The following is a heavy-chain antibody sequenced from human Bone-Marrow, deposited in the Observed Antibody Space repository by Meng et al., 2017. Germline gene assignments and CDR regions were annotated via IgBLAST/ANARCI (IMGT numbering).Heavy chain of an antibody. CDR3: ARDRGGYATFDN. CDR2: IYHSGGT. V-gene: IGHV4-31*03. J-gene: IGHJ4*02. D-gene: IGHD5-12*01. Sequence: VRLEYSGPGPGAPSQTLSLTCTVSGASLRSDGYYWHWIRQHPGKGLEWIAYIYHSGGTYSNPSLRSRTTLSVDTSNNQFSLKLSSVTAADTAVYYCARDRGGYATFDNWGQGTLVTVSS. CDR1: GASLRSDGYY.